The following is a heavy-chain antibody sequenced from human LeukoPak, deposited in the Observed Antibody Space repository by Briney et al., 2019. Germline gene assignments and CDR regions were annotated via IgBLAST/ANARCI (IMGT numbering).Heavy chain of an antibody. CDR2: ISSSGSTT. CDR1: GFSFSDYY. J-gene: IGHJ4*02. V-gene: IGHV3-11*04. D-gene: IGHD6-6*01. Sequence: GGSLRLSCAASGFSFSDYYMSWIRQAPGQGLEWVSYISSSGSTTYYADSVKGRFTISRDNAKNSLYLQMNSLRAEDTAVYYCARDRLYSSLSSFDYWGQGTLVTVSS. CDR3: ARDRLYSSLSSFDY.